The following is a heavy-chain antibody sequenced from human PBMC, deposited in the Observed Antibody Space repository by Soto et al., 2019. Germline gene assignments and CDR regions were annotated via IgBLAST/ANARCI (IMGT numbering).Heavy chain of an antibody. CDR2: IIPIFGTA. Sequence: LLKGDWKGSGEGLSGDAGGRGRQATVHGLAWMGGIIPIFGTANYAQKFTGRVTITADKSTSTAYMELSSLRSEDTAVYYCARQRRDVSDGCFLCPTDVWGHGSSLTASS. V-gene: IGHV1-69*06. CDR3: ARQRRDVSDGCFLCPTDV. J-gene: IGHJ6*02. CDR1: GEGLSGDA. D-gene: IGHD2-21*01.